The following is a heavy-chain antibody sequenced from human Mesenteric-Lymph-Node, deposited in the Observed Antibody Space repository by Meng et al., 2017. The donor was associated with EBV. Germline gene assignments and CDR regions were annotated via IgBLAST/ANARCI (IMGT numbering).Heavy chain of an antibody. CDR1: WDRVSSTGAA. CDR3: ARDYGTSRPFEY. D-gene: IGHD1/OR15-1a*01. CDR2: TYYRSKWYN. J-gene: IGHJ4*02. Sequence: QDPLQQSGPGPGKPPQTLSLPCAISWDRVSSTGAAWNWIRQSPSRGLEWLGRTYYRSKWYNDYAVSVKGRIAINPETSKNQFFLQLNSVTPEDMAVYYCARDYGTSRPFEYWGQGILVTVSS. V-gene: IGHV6-1*01.